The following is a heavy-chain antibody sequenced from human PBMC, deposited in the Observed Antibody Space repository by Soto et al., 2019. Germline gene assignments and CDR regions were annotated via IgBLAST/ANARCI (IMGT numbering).Heavy chain of an antibody. CDR2: CSSDNDYT. D-gene: IGHD5-18*01. Sequence: QVQLVQSGAEVKKPGSSVKVSCKAAGYTFTTYGISWVRQAPGQGLDWRGWCSSDNDYTNYAQRMQGRVPLTTDPSTGTASMELRSLRSHDTAVYFCARDGFYAGLARYSYGYSPPRYYGMDVWGQGPTVTVSS. CDR3: ARDGFYAGLARYSYGYSPPRYYGMDV. V-gene: IGHV1-18*01. CDR1: GYTFTTYG. J-gene: IGHJ6*02.